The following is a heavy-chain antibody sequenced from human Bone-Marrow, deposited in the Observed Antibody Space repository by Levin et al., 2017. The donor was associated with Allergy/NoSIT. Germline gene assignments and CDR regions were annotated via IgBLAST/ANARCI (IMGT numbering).Heavy chain of an antibody. V-gene: IGHV3-74*01. CDR2: INSDGSST. Sequence: PGGSLRLSCAASGFTFSSYWMHWVRQAPGKGLVWVSRINSDGSSTSYADSVKGRFTISRDNAKNTLYLQMNSLRAEDTAVYYCARCDSGGGWASTYSSGWYDWFDPWGQGTLVTVSS. D-gene: IGHD6-19*01. CDR1: GFTFSSYW. CDR3: ARCDSGGGWASTYSSGWYDWFDP. J-gene: IGHJ5*02.